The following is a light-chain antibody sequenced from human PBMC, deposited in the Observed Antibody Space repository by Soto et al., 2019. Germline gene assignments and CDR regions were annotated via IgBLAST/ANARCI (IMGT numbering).Light chain of an antibody. CDR2: QVS. Sequence: ALTQPASVSGSPGQSITISCTGTSSDIGGFYYVSWYQHHPGKDPKLMIYQVSNRPSGVSNRFSGSKSGNTASLTISGLQAEDEADYFRSSYSSSSTFYVFGAGTKVTVL. CDR3: SSYSSSSTFYV. V-gene: IGLV2-14*01. CDR1: SSDIGGFYY. J-gene: IGLJ1*01.